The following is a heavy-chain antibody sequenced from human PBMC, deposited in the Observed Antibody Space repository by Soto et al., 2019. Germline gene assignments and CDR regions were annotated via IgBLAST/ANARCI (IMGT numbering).Heavy chain of an antibody. V-gene: IGHV3-30*18. CDR2: ISYDGRNK. CDR1: GFTFSSYG. Sequence: QVQLVESGGGVVQPGRSLRLSCAASGFTFSSYGMHWVRQAPGKGLEWVAVISYDGRNKYYADSVKGRFTIFRDNSKNPLYLKMNRLSAEDTAVYYCAKARAYYYDSSALGDYWGQGTLVTVSS. D-gene: IGHD3-22*01. J-gene: IGHJ4*02. CDR3: AKARAYYYDSSALGDY.